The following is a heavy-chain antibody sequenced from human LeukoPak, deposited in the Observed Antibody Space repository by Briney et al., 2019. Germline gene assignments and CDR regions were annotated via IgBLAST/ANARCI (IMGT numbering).Heavy chain of an antibody. CDR3: ARSARRGAFDI. V-gene: IGHV3-13*01. J-gene: IGHJ3*02. D-gene: IGHD5-18*01. CDR1: GFTFSSYD. CDR2: IGTAGDT. Sequence: GGSLRLSCAASGFTFSSYDMHWVRQATGKGLEWVSAIGTAGDTYYPGSEKGRFTISRENAKNSLYLQMNSLRAGDTAVYYCARSARRGAFDIWGQGTMVTVSS.